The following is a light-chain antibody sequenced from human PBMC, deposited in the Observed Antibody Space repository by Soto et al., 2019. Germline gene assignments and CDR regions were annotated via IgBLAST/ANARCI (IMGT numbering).Light chain of an antibody. CDR3: QEYGRT. CDR2: GAS. CDR1: QSASGSY. Sequence: LTQSPGSLSLSPGERATLSCRASQSASGSYIAWYQQKSGQAPRLLIYGASTRATGIPDRFSGSGSGTDFTLTISRLEPEDFATYYCQEYGRTFGQGTKVDIK. V-gene: IGKV3-20*01. J-gene: IGKJ1*01.